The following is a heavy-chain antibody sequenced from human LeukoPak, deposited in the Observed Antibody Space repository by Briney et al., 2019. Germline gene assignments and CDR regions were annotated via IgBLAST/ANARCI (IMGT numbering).Heavy chain of an antibody. CDR2: ISWNGGRI. J-gene: IGHJ4*02. Sequence: GGSLRLSCAASGFTFDDYAMHWVRQAPGKGLEWVSGISWNGGRIGYADSVKGRFAISRDNAKSSLYLQMSSLRAEDTAFYYCAKGSGQYGAYDSSGLDYWGQGTLVTVSS. CDR1: GFTFDDYA. V-gene: IGHV3-9*01. CDR3: AKGSGQYGAYDSSGLDY. D-gene: IGHD3-22*01.